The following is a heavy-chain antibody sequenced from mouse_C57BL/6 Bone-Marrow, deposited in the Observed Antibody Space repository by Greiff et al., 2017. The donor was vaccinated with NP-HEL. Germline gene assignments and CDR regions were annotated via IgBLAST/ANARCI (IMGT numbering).Heavy chain of an antibody. CDR3: ARHYYSNYFDY. Sequence: EVQGVESGGDLVKPGGSLKLSCAASGFTFSSYGMSWVRQTPDKRLEWVATTSSGGSYTYYPDSVKGRFTISRDNAKNTLYLQMSSLKSEDTAMYYCARHYYSNYFDYWGQGTTLTVSS. D-gene: IGHD2-5*01. CDR1: GFTFSSYG. J-gene: IGHJ2*01. CDR2: TSSGGSYT. V-gene: IGHV5-6*01.